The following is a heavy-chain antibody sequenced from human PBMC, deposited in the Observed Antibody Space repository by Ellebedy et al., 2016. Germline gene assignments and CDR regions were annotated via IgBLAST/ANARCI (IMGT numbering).Heavy chain of an antibody. CDR3: YYGHYSGF. CDR2: ISAGGDIT. V-gene: IGHV3-23*01. Sequence: GESLKISXTASGLSLSNFFMSWVRQAPGGGLEWVSTISAGGDITFSADSVKGRFTISRDNSRYTLYLQMDSLTAADTAVYYCYYGHYSGFWGQGTLVTVSS. CDR1: GLSLSNFF. J-gene: IGHJ4*02. D-gene: IGHD4-17*01.